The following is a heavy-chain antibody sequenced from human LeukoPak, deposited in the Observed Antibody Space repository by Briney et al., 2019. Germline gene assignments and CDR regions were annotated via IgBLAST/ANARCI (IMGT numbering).Heavy chain of an antibody. CDR1: GYSFTSYW. Sequence: GESLKISCKGSGYSFTSYWIGWVRQMPGKGLEWMGIIYPGDSGTRYSPSFQGQVTISADKSISTAYLQWSSLKASDTAMYYCARTRRIAAAGSTEPDYYGMDVWGQGTTVTVSS. CDR3: ARTRRIAAAGSTEPDYYGMDV. V-gene: IGHV5-51*01. D-gene: IGHD6-13*01. CDR2: IYPGDSGT. J-gene: IGHJ6*02.